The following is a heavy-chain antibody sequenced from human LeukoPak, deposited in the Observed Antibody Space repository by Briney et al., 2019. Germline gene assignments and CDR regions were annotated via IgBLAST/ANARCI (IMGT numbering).Heavy chain of an antibody. D-gene: IGHD3-22*01. Sequence: GGSLRLSCAASGFILRDYGMHWVRQAPGNGLEWVDFIRNDESDRDHADSVKDRFTISRDNSKNTLYLQMNSLGPEDTYFYYCGIYDSRGAFDFWGQGTKVTVSA. V-gene: IGHV3-30*02. CDR2: IRNDESDR. CDR1: GFILRDYG. J-gene: IGHJ4*02. CDR3: GIYDSRGAFDF.